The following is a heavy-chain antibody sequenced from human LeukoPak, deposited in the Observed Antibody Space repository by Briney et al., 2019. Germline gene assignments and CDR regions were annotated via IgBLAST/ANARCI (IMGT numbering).Heavy chain of an antibody. CDR3: ARDRGSGSYGFGFDY. Sequence: GGSLRLSCAASGFTFSSYSMNWVRQAPGKGLEWVSYISSSSSTIYYADSVKGRLTISRDNAKNSLYLQMNSLRAEDTAMYYCARDRGSGSYGFGFDYWGQGTLVTVSS. V-gene: IGHV3-48*01. D-gene: IGHD1-26*01. CDR1: GFTFSSYS. CDR2: ISSSSSTI. J-gene: IGHJ4*02.